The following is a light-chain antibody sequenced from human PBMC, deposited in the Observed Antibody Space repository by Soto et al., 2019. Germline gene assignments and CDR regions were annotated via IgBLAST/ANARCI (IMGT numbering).Light chain of an antibody. J-gene: IGKJ2*01. CDR2: DAS. CDR1: QSISIW. V-gene: IGKV1-5*01. Sequence: DIQMTQSPSTLSASVGDRITITCRASQSISIWLAWYQQKPGKAPKVLIYDASTLESGVPSRFSGSGSGTEFTLTISSLQPEDFSTYYCQQYNSYPYTFGQGTKLEIK. CDR3: QQYNSYPYT.